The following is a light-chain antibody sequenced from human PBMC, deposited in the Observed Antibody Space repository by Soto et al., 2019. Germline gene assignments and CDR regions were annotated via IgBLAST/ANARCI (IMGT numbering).Light chain of an antibody. V-gene: IGKV1-33*01. J-gene: IGKJ5*01. CDR2: DAS. Sequence: TQMTQSPLSLSSSLGEKIIITCRASQTIGTSLNWHLQKPGNAPKLLISDASHLETGVPSRFSGRGSGTDFTFTISSLTPEDIATYYCQHYQYLITFGQGTRLEIK. CDR1: QTIGTS. CDR3: QHYQYLIT.